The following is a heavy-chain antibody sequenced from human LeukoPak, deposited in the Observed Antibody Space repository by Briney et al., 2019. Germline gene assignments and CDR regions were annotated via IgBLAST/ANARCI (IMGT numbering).Heavy chain of an antibody. Sequence: SETLSLTCSVSDGSIRNYYWSWIRQPPGKGLEWIGYAYYSGSTTYNPSLACRVTISVDASKNQFSLKLTAVAAAETAVYYCARNSAVATSGSWFDRWGQGTLVTASA. J-gene: IGHJ5*02. D-gene: IGHD6-19*01. CDR1: DGSIRNYY. CDR3: ARNSAVATSGSWFDR. V-gene: IGHV4-59*08. CDR2: AYYSGST.